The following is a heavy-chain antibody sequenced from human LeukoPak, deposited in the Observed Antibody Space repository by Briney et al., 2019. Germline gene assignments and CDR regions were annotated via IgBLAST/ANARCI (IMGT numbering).Heavy chain of an antibody. Sequence: GGSLRLSCAASGFTFSDYAMHWVRQAPGKGLEWVAVISKDGSDKYYPGSVRGRFTISRDNSKNTLYLQMNSLRAEDTAVYYCARGGTSGSGSYYISEYWGQGTLVTVSS. J-gene: IGHJ4*02. CDR1: GFTFSDYA. D-gene: IGHD3-10*01. V-gene: IGHV3-30-3*01. CDR2: ISKDGSDK. CDR3: ARGGTSGSGSYYISEY.